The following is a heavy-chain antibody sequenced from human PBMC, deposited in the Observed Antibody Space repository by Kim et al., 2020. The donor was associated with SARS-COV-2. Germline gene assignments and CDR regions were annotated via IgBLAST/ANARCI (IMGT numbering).Heavy chain of an antibody. CDR3: ARGEDGGGFGAVAGSFDY. D-gene: IGHD6-19*01. Sequence: KGRFTISRDNAKNSLYLQMNSLRAEDTAVYYCARGEDGGGFGAVAGSFDYWGQGTLVTVSS. J-gene: IGHJ4*02. V-gene: IGHV3-11*06.